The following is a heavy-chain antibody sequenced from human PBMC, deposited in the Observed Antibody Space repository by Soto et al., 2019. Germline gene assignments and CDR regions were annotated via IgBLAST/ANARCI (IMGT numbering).Heavy chain of an antibody. V-gene: IGHV3-11*03. CDR2: ISSRSSYR. CDR3: ARKVNGYNSHFDY. J-gene: IGHJ4*02. D-gene: IGHD5-12*01. Sequence: PGGSLRLSCAASGRTFSDYYMSWIRQAPGKGLEWVSYISSRSSYRNYADSVKGRFTISRDNSKNTLYLQMDSLRAEDTAVYFCARKVNGYNSHFDYWGQGTLVTVSS. CDR1: GRTFSDYY.